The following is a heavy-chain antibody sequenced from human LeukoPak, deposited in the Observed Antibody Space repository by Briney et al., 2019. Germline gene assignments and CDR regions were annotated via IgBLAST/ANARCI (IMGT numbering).Heavy chain of an antibody. CDR1: GYTFTGYY. J-gene: IGHJ3*02. D-gene: IGHD3-10*01. Sequence: ASVKVSCRASGYTFTGYYMHWVRQAPGQGLEWMGWINPNSGGTNYAQKFQGRVTMTRDTSISTAYMELSRLRSDDTAVYYCAREVMVRGVNAFDIWGQGTMVTVSS. CDR2: INPNSGGT. V-gene: IGHV1-2*02. CDR3: AREVMVRGVNAFDI.